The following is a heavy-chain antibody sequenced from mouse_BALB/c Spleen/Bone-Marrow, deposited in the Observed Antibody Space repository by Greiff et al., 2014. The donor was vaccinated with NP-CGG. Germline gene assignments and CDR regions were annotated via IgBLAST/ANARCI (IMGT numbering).Heavy chain of an antibody. V-gene: IGHV1S130*01. D-gene: IGHD4-1*01. CDR1: GYTFTSSW. CDR3: ARSGFDY. Sequence: QVQLKESGSVLVRPGASVKLSCKASGYTFTSSWMHWAKQRPGQGLEWIGEIHPNSGNTNYNEKFKGKATLTVDTSSSTAYVDLSSLTSEDSAVYYCARSGFDYGGQGNTLKVSS. J-gene: IGHJ2*01. CDR2: IHPNSGNT.